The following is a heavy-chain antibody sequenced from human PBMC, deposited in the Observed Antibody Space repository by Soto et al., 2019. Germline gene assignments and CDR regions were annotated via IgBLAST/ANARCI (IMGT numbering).Heavy chain of an antibody. D-gene: IGHD6-13*01. CDR1: GYSFTSYW. Sequence: GESLKISRKGSGYSFTSYWIGWVRQMPGKGLESMGIIYPGDSDTRYSPSFQGQVTISADKSISTAYLQWSSLKASDTAMHYCARTAEAVKYNYGRDVGAKGPRSPSP. CDR2: IYPGDSDT. J-gene: IGHJ6*02. V-gene: IGHV5-51*01. CDR3: ARTAEAVKYNYGRDV.